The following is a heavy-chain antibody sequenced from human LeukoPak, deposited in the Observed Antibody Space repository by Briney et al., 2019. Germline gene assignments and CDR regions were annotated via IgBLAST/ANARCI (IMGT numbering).Heavy chain of an antibody. V-gene: IGHV5-51*01. Sequence: GESLKISCKGSGYSFTSYWIGWVRQMPGKGLEWMGIIYPGDSDTRYSPSFQGQVTISADKSISTAYLQWSSLKASDTAMYYCARHEGGVGDTAMVREIDYWGQGTLVTVSS. CDR3: ARHEGGVGDTAMVREIDY. CDR2: IYPGDSDT. J-gene: IGHJ4*02. CDR1: GYSFTSYW. D-gene: IGHD5-18*01.